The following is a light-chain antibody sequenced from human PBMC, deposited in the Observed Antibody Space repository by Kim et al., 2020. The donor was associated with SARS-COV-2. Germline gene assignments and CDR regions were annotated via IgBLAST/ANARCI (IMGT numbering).Light chain of an antibody. Sequence: SYELTQPPSISVSPGQTASITCSGDNLSHKYTYWYQQKPGQSPVLVIYNDNKRPSGIPERFSGSNSGNTSTLTVSGTQAMDEADYYCQAWDSSTAVFVGGTQLTV. CDR1: NLSHKY. CDR2: NDN. J-gene: IGLJ2*01. V-gene: IGLV3-1*01. CDR3: QAWDSSTAV.